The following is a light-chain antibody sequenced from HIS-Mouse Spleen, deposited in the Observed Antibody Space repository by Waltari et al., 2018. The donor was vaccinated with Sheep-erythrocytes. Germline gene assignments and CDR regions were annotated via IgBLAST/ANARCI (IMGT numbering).Light chain of an antibody. Sequence: DIQMTQSPSSLSASVGDRVTITCQASQDISNYLNWYQQKPGKAPKLLIYDASNLETGVPSRFSGSGSATDFTFTISSLQPEDIATYYCQQYDNLPLTFGGGTK. J-gene: IGKJ4*01. V-gene: IGKV1-33*01. CDR1: QDISNY. CDR2: DAS. CDR3: QQYDNLPLT.